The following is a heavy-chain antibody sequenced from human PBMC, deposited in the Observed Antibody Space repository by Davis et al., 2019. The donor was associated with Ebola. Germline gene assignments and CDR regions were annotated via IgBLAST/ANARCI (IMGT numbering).Heavy chain of an antibody. CDR3: ASPYCSGGSCYLQYYYGMDV. CDR2: ISAYNGNT. D-gene: IGHD2-15*01. V-gene: IGHV1-18*01. J-gene: IGHJ6*02. CDR1: GYTFTSYG. Sequence: ASVKVSCKASGYTFTSYGISWVRQAPGQGLEWMGWISAYNGNTNYAQKLQGRVTMTTDTSTSTAYMELRSLRSDDTAVYYCASPYCSGGSCYLQYYYGMDVWGQGTTVTVSS.